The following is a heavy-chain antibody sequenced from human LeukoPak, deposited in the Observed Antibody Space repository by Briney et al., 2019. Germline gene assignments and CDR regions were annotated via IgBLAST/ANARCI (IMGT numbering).Heavy chain of an antibody. J-gene: IGHJ4*02. CDR1: GGSISSYC. D-gene: IGHD5-24*01. Sequence: KPSETLSLTCTVSGGSISSYCWSWLRQPPGRGLEWIGYIYYTGTTNYNPSLKSRVAISVDTSKNQFSLKLSSVTAADTAVYYCVRDKGDGTRPSSERFGYWGQGTLVTVSS. CDR2: IYYTGTT. V-gene: IGHV4-59*01. CDR3: VRDKGDGTRPSSERFGY.